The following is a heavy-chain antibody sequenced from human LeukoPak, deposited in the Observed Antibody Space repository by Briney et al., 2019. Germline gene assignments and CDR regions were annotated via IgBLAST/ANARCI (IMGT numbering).Heavy chain of an antibody. J-gene: IGHJ4*02. Sequence: GGSLRLSCAASGFTFCRSAMTWVRQTPGKGLDWASSISSSGKTYYADSVKGRSTISTENSKTMLYLQMNSLRADDTAVYYCVKGRISEDGLDFWGQGTLVTVSS. D-gene: IGHD6-13*01. CDR2: ISSSGKT. CDR1: GFTFCRSA. V-gene: IGHV3-23*01. CDR3: VKGRISEDGLDF.